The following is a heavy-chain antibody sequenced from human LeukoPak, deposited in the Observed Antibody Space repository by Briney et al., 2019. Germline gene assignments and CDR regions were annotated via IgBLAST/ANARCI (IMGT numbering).Heavy chain of an antibody. CDR2: TSHDESNK. CDR1: GFTFNPFS. CDR3: ARSRLGLWLSVIDY. D-gene: IGHD3-9*01. J-gene: IGHJ4*01. V-gene: IGHV3-30*03. Sequence: GGSLRLSCEASGFTFNPFSMHWIRQTPGKGLEWVSATSHDESNKLYADSVKGRFTISRDNSRDTVYLQMNNLRLDDAGTYYCARSRLGLWLSVIDYWGQGSLVTVSA.